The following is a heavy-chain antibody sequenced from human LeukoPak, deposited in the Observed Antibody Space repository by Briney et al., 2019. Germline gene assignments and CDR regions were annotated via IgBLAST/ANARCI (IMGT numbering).Heavy chain of an antibody. D-gene: IGHD5-24*01. Sequence: SVKVSCMASGYTFTGYYMHWLRQAPGQGREWMGWINPNSGGTNYAQKFQGRVTMTRDTSISTAYMELSRLRSDDTAVYYCARAGMATIMKAFDIWGQGTMVTVSS. CDR1: GYTFTGYY. CDR2: INPNSGGT. CDR3: ARAGMATIMKAFDI. J-gene: IGHJ3*02. V-gene: IGHV1-2*02.